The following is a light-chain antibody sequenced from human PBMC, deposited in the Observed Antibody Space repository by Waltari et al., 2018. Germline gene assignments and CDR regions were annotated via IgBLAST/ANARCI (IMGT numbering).Light chain of an antibody. Sequence: EIVMTQSPVTLSVSPGERATLSCRASPRVGTQLAWYQQKPGQAPRLLIYGASTRATGIAARFSGSGSGTEFTLTISSLQSEDFAIYYCQQYNLWPWTFDQGTKVDIK. CDR3: QQYNLWPWT. CDR2: GAS. V-gene: IGKV3-15*01. CDR1: PRVGTQ. J-gene: IGKJ1*01.